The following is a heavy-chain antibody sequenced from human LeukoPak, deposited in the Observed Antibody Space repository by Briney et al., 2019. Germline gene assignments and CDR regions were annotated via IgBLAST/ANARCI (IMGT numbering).Heavy chain of an antibody. V-gene: IGHV3-30*18. D-gene: IGHD2-15*01. CDR2: ISYDGSNE. Sequence: GGSLRLFCAASGFTFSNYGMHWGRQAPGKGLEWVAVISYDGSNEDYADSVKGRFTISRDNSKNTLYLQMNSLRAEDTAVYYCAKDALVGGVRYYGMDVWGQGTTVTVSS. CDR3: AKDALVGGVRYYGMDV. J-gene: IGHJ6*02. CDR1: GFTFSNYG.